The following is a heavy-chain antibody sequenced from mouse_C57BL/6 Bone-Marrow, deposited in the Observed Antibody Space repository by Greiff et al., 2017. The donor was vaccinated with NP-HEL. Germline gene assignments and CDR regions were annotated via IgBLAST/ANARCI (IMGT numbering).Heavy chain of an antibody. J-gene: IGHJ2*01. D-gene: IGHD3-3*01. CDR3: ARLGDSYYFDY. CDR1: GFTFSSYG. Sequence: EVKLVESGGDLVKPGGSLKLSCAASGFTFSSYGMSWVRQTPDKRLEWVATISSGGSYTYYPDSVKGRFTISRDNAKNTLYLQMSSLKSEDTAMYYCARLGDSYYFDYWGQGTTLTVSS. V-gene: IGHV5-6*01. CDR2: ISSGGSYT.